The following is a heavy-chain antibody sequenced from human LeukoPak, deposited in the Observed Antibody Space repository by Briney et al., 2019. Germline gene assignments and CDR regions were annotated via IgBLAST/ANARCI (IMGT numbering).Heavy chain of an antibody. CDR1: GFTFSSYS. CDR3: ARGAGTDGEVDWFDG. V-gene: IGHV3-21*01. J-gene: IGHJ5*02. CDR2: ISSSSSYI. Sequence: GGSLRLSCAASGFTFSSYSMNWVRQAPGKGLEWVSSISSSSSYIYYADSVKGRFTISRHNAKNSLYLQMNSLIADDAAVYYCARGAGTDGEVDWFDGWGQGTLVTVSS. D-gene: IGHD1-7*01.